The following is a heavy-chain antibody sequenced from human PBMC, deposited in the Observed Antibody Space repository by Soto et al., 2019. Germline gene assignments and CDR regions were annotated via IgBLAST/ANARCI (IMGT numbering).Heavy chain of an antibody. CDR1: GYTFTDYG. V-gene: IGHV1-18*01. Sequence: ASVKVSCKASGYTFTDYGISWVRQAPGQGLEWMGWISGYYSNTNYAQKLQGRVTMTTDTSTSTAYKELRSLRSDDTAVYYCARLRMRAMDVWGQGTTVTVSS. J-gene: IGHJ6*02. CDR2: ISGYYSNT. D-gene: IGHD3-16*01. CDR3: ARLRMRAMDV.